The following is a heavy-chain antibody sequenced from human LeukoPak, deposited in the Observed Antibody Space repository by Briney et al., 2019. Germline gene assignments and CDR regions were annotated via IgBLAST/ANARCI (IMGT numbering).Heavy chain of an antibody. V-gene: IGHV4-38-2*01. D-gene: IGHD2-2*01. Sequence: PSETLSLTCGVSGYSISSGYYWGWIRQPPGKGLEWIGSIYHSGSTYYNPSLKSRVTISVDTSKNQFSLKLSSVTAADTAVYYCARRGGAGYCSSTSCYQGGFEYWGQGTLVNVSS. CDR1: GYSISSGYY. J-gene: IGHJ4*02. CDR2: IYHSGST. CDR3: ARRGGAGYCSSTSCYQGGFEY.